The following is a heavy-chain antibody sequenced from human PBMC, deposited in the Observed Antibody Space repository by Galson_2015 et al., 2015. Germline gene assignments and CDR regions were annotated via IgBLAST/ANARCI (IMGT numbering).Heavy chain of an antibody. CDR1: EFTFSSYY. J-gene: IGHJ4*02. CDR3: ARQIWDYDFWSGYYPTNFDY. D-gene: IGHD3-3*01. CDR2: ISSTTTYI. Sequence: SLRLSCEASEFTFSSYYMSWVRQAPGKGLEWVSSISSTTTYIYYADSVKGRFTISRDNAKNSLYLQMNSLGAEDTAVYYCARQIWDYDFWSGYYPTNFDYWGQGTLVTVSS. V-gene: IGHV3-21*01.